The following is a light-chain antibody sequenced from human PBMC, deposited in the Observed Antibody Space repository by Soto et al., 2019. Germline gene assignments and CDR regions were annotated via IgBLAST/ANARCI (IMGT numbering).Light chain of an antibody. CDR1: RSVDTD. CDR2: ATS. Sequence: EILMTQSQATLSVSPGDSATLYCRARRSVDTDLAWYQQKPGQAPRLLVFATSARATGVPDRFRGSRSGTDFTRTSSSLQPEDAATYYCHQYYNRPPWTFGQGTKVEI. V-gene: IGKV3-15*01. CDR3: HQYYNRPPWT. J-gene: IGKJ1*01.